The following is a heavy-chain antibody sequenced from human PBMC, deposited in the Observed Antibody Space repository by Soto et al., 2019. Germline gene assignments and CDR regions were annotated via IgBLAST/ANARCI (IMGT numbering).Heavy chain of an antibody. CDR2: IIPIFGTA. Sequence: AVKVSCKASGGTLNSYAISWVRQAPGQGLEWMGGIIPIFGTANYAQKFQGRVTITADKSTRTAYMELSSLRSEDTAVYYCARPRDSSGYHGGYYYYYYAMDVWGQGTTVTVSS. D-gene: IGHD3-22*01. CDR1: GGTLNSYA. J-gene: IGHJ6*02. V-gene: IGHV1-69*06. CDR3: ARPRDSSGYHGGYYYYYYAMDV.